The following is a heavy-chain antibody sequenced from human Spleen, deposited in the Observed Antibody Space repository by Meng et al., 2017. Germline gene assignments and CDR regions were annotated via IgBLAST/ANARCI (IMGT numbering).Heavy chain of an antibody. V-gene: IGHV4-34*01. CDR3: ARGPCTSTSCYAFDI. J-gene: IGHJ3*02. Sequence: QVQLQESGPGLVKPSETLSLTCAVYGGSFSNYYWSWIRQPPGKGLEWIGEINHSGSTNYNPSLKSRVTLSVDTSKNQFSLKLTSVTAADTAVYYCARGPCTSTSCYAFDIWGQETMVTVSS. CDR2: INHSGST. D-gene: IGHD2-2*01. CDR1: GGSFSNYY.